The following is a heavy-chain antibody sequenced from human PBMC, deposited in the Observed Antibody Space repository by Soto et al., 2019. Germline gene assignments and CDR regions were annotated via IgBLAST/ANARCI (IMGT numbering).Heavy chain of an antibody. V-gene: IGHV2-70*01. D-gene: IGHD3-22*01. CDR1: GFSLSTSGMC. J-gene: IGHJ4*02. CDR2: IDWDDDK. CDR3: ARMPWYYYDSSGYYYVFDY. Sequence: SGPTLVNPTQTLTLTCTFSGFSLSTSGMCVSWIRQPPGKALEWLALIDWDDDKYYSTSLKTRLTISKDTSKNQVVLTMTNMDPVDTATYYRARMPWYYYDSSGYYYVFDYWGQGTLVTVSS.